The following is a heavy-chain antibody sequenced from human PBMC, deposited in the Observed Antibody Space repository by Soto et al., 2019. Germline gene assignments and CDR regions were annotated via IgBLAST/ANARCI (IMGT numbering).Heavy chain of an antibody. CDR1: GGSISSSSYY. Sequence: SETLSLTCTVSGGSISSSSYYWGWIRQPPGKGLEWIGSIYYSGSTYYNPSLKSRVTISVDTSKNQFSLKLSSVTAADTAVYYCARTRLRNISEYFDYWGQGTLVTVSS. CDR3: ARTRLRNISEYFDY. CDR2: IYYSGST. V-gene: IGHV4-39*01. J-gene: IGHJ4*02.